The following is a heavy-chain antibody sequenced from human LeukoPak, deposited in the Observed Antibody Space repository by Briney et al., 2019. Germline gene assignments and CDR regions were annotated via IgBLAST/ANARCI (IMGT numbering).Heavy chain of an antibody. V-gene: IGHV1-2*06. CDR1: GYTFTGYY. CDR3: ARDRENTYYYDSSGPGDAFDI. Sequence: GASVKVSCKASGYTFTGYYMHWVRQAPGQGLEWMGRINPNSGGTNYAQKFQGRVTMTRDTSISTAYMELSRLRSDDTAVYYCARDRENTYYYDSSGPGDAFDIWGQGTMVTVSS. J-gene: IGHJ3*02. D-gene: IGHD3-22*01. CDR2: INPNSGGT.